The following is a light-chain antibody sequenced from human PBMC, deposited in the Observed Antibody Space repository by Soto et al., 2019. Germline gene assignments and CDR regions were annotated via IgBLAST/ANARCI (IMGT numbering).Light chain of an antibody. CDR2: LNSDGSH. CDR3: QTWGTDIVV. V-gene: IGLV4-69*01. J-gene: IGLJ2*01. CDR1: SGHSSYA. Sequence: VLTHSPSASASLGASVKLTCPLSSGHSSYAIAWHQQQPEKGPRYLMKLNSDGSHSKGDGIPDRFSGSSSGAERYLTISSLQSEDEADYYCQTWGTDIVVFGGGTKLTVL.